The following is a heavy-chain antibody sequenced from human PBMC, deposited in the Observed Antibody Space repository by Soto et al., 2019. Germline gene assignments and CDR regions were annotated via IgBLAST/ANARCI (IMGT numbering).Heavy chain of an antibody. CDR3: ARGALYDYYMDV. CDR1: GFTFTTYW. CDR2: IYVDGSRT. V-gene: IGHV3-74*01. J-gene: IGHJ6*03. Sequence: EVQLVESGGALVQPGGSLRLSCAASGFTFTTYWMHWVRQAPGKGLVWVSRIYVDGSRTNYADSVKGRFTISRDNAKNTVYLQINSLGAEDTAVYYYARGALYDYYMDVWGQGTTVTVS.